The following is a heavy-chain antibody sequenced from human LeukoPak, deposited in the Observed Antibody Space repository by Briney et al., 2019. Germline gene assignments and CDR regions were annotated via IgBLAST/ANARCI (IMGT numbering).Heavy chain of an antibody. CDR2: IYSGDST. CDR1: GFTIRSNY. Sequence: GGSLRLSCTASGFTIRSNYMSWVRQAPGKGLEWVSVIYSGDSTYYADSVKGRFIISRDTSKNTLYLQMNSLRAEDTAVYYCARGGVGGFDFDYWGQGTLVTVSS. V-gene: IGHV3-66*01. D-gene: IGHD4-23*01. CDR3: ARGGVGGFDFDY. J-gene: IGHJ4*02.